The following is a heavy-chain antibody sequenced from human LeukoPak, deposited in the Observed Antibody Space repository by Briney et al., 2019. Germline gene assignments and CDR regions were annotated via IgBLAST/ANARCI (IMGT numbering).Heavy chain of an antibody. D-gene: IGHD6-13*01. CDR1: GGSIRNYY. V-gene: IGHV4-59*01. CDR3: ARGSMSSCYSMVDY. J-gene: IGHJ4*02. Sequence: SETLSLTCTVSGGSIRNYYWSWIRQPPGKGLEWIGYIYYSGSTNYNPSLKSRVTISVDTSKNQFSLKLSSVTAADTAVYYCARGSMSSCYSMVDYWGQGTLVTVSS. CDR2: IYYSGST.